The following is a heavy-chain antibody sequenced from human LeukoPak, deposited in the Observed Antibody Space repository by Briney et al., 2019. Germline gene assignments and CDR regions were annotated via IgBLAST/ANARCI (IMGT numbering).Heavy chain of an antibody. J-gene: IGHJ3*01. CDR3: GRDVDL. V-gene: IGHV3-74*03. CDR2: IQNDGNTK. Sequence: GGSLRLSCVASGFTFTKHWIHWLRQAPGQGLVWVSRIQNDGNTKEYADSVKGRFTISRDNAKNTVYLQMNSLRAEDTAVYYCGRDVDLWGQGTVVSVSA. CDR1: GFTFTKHW.